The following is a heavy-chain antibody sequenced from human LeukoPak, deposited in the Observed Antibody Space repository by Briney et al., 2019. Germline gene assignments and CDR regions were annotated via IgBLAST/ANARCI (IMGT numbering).Heavy chain of an antibody. CDR3: AREHPAAYFDY. Sequence: GGSLRLSCAASGFTFSSDRISWVPQAPGKGLEWGANIKQDGREKYYVDSVKGRFTISRDNAKNSLYLQMNSLRAEDTAVYYCAREHPAAYFDYWGQGTLVTVSS. D-gene: IGHD2-2*01. V-gene: IGHV3-7*03. CDR2: IKQDGREK. J-gene: IGHJ4*02. CDR1: GFTFSSDR.